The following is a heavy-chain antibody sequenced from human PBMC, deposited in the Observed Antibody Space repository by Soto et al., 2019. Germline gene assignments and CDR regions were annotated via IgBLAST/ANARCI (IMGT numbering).Heavy chain of an antibody. D-gene: IGHD3-10*01. CDR3: SRRSGSGALGTRVRDV. CDR2: IYPGDSDT. CDR1: GYRFTSYW. J-gene: IGHJ6*02. V-gene: IGHV5-51*01. Sequence: PGEFLKISCQDSGYRFTSYWVVWVRQMPGKGLEWMGIIYPGDSDTRYSPSFQGQVTISADKSISTAYLQWSSLKAADTARYYCSRRSGSGALGTRVRDVWGQGTTVPVSS.